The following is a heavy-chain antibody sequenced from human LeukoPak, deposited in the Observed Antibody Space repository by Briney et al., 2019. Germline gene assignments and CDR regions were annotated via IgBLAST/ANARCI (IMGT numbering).Heavy chain of an antibody. D-gene: IGHD3-22*01. CDR2: IYHSGST. V-gene: IGHV4-59*12. CDR1: GASMRTYY. Sequence: PSETLSLTCTVSGASMRTYYWSWIRQPPGKGLEWIGFIYHSGSTDYNPSLKSRGTISVDTSKNQFSLKLCSVTAADTAVYYCARVDSSGYYYVGIDYWGQGTLVTVSS. J-gene: IGHJ4*02. CDR3: ARVDSSGYYYVGIDY.